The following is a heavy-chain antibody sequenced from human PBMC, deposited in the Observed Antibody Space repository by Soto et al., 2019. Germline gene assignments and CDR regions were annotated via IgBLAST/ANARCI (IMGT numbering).Heavy chain of an antibody. V-gene: IGHV3-74*01. J-gene: IGHJ4*02. CDR2: ISGDGSST. D-gene: IGHD2-21*02. CDR1: GFTFSSYG. Sequence: SLRLSCAVSGFTFSSYGMHWVRQAPGKGLVWVSRISGDGSSTTYADSVKGRFTISRDNAKNTLYLQMNSLRAEDTAVYYCARSSVVTPMGLHYWGLGTLVTVYS. CDR3: ARSSVVTPMGLHY.